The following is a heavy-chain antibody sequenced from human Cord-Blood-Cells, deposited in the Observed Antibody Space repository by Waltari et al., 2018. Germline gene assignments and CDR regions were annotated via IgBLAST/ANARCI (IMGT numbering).Heavy chain of an antibody. Sequence: QVQLVESGGGVVQHGRSLRLSCAASGFTFSSSGMHRVRQAPGKGLEWVEVICYDGSNKNYADSVKGLFTISRDNSKNTLYLQMNSLRAEDTAVYYCASSRTDAFDIWGQGTMVTVSS. V-gene: IGHV3-33*01. CDR1: GFTFSSSG. CDR2: ICYDGSNK. J-gene: IGHJ3*02. CDR3: ASSRTDAFDI.